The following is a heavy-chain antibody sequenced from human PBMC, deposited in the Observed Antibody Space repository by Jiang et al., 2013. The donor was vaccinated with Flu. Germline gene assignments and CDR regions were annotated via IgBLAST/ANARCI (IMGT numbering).Heavy chain of an antibody. D-gene: IGHD2-2*02. Sequence: SGAEVKKPGTSVKVSCKASGFTFTSSAVQWVRQARGQRLEWIGWIVVGSGNTNYAQKFQERVTITRDMSTSTAYMELSSLRSEDTAVYYCAAVNQLLYASDYWGQGTLVTVSS. CDR2: IVVGSGNT. CDR3: AAVNQLLYASDY. J-gene: IGHJ4*02. CDR1: GFTFTSSA. V-gene: IGHV1-58*01.